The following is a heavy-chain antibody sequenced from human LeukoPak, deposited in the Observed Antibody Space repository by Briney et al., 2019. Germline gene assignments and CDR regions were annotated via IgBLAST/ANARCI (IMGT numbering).Heavy chain of an antibody. D-gene: IGHD3-10*01. Sequence: SETLSLTCTVSDYSISSGDYYWGWIRQPPGKGLEWIGSIYTSGSTNYNPSLKSRVTMSVDTSKNQFSLKVSSVTAADTAVYYCVRVFDSGSQAYFYYMDVWGKGTTVTIFS. J-gene: IGHJ6*03. V-gene: IGHV4-61*08. CDR2: IYTSGST. CDR1: DYSISSGDYY. CDR3: VRVFDSGSQAYFYYMDV.